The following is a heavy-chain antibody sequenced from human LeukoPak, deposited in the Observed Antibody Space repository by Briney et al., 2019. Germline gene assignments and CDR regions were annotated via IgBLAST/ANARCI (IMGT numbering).Heavy chain of an antibody. D-gene: IGHD4-17*01. V-gene: IGHV4-34*01. Sequence: ETLSLTCAVYGGSFSGYYWSWIRQPPGKGLEWIGEINHSGSTNYNPSLKSRVTISVDTSKNQFSLKLSSVTAADTAVYYCARSWGETTVTTFDYWGQGTLVTVSS. CDR2: INHSGST. CDR3: ARSWGETTVTTFDY. J-gene: IGHJ4*02. CDR1: GGSFSGYY.